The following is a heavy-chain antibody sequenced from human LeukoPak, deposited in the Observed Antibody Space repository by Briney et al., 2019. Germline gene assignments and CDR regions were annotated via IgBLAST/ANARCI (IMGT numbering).Heavy chain of an antibody. Sequence: PSETLSLTCSVSGGSISNVYWSWIRQPAGKGLEWIGRIYTSGSTNYNPSLKSRVTMSVDTSKNQFSLKLSSVTAADTAVYYCARGSSGSYYVEDYSDYWGQGTLVTVSS. V-gene: IGHV4-4*07. CDR2: IYTSGST. CDR3: ARGSSGSYYVEDYSDY. CDR1: GGSISNVY. D-gene: IGHD1-26*01. J-gene: IGHJ4*02.